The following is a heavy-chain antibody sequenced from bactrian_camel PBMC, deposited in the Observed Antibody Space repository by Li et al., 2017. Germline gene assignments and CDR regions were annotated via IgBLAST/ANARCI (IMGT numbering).Heavy chain of an antibody. CDR3: AIGQADMGWASNY. CDR1: GYRYSTYC. D-gene: IGHD5*01. V-gene: IGHV3S67*01. CDR2: IDSDGRT. J-gene: IGHJ4*01. Sequence: VQLVESGGGSVKPGGSLRLSCVVSGYRYSTYCMGWFRQVPGNEREPLASIDSDGRTSVADSVKGRFTISRDSAENTVYLQMSSLKSEVTALYYCAIGQADMGWASNYWGQGTQVTVS.